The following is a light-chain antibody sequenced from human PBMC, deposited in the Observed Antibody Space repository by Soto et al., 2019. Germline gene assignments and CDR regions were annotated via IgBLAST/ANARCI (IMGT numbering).Light chain of an antibody. V-gene: IGKV3-15*01. CDR3: QQYNNWRPGT. J-gene: IGKJ1*01. CDR1: QSVSSN. Sequence: EIVMTQSPATLSVSPGERDTLSCRASQSVSSNLAWYQQKPGQAPRLLIYGASTRATGIPARFSGSGSGTEFTLTISSLQSEDFAVYYCQQYNNWRPGTFGQGSKV. CDR2: GAS.